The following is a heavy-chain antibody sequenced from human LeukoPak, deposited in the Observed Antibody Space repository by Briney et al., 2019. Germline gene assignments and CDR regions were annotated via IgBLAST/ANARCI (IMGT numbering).Heavy chain of an antibody. Sequence: SETVSLTCTATGYSFSGYYWTWIRQPPGKGLEWMGEINHGGSTNYNPSLKGRVTVSVDTSKNQFSLRLTSVTAADTAVYYCARGLGTTGATRRFDYWGQGALVTVSS. J-gene: IGHJ4*02. CDR1: GYSFSGYY. CDR2: INHGGST. D-gene: IGHD1-1*01. CDR3: ARGLGTTGATRRFDY. V-gene: IGHV4-34*01.